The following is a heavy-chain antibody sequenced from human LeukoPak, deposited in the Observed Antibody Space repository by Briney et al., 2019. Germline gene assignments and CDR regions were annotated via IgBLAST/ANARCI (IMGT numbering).Heavy chain of an antibody. CDR3: ARVVVAATGFDY. V-gene: IGHV1-3*01. CDR2: INAGNGNT. J-gene: IGHJ4*02. D-gene: IGHD2-15*01. Sequence: ASVNVSCKASGYTFTSYAMHWVRQAPGQRLEWMGWINAGNGNTKYSQKFQGRVTITRDTSASTAYMELSSLRSEDTAVYYCARVVVAATGFDYWGQGTLVTVSS. CDR1: GYTFTSYA.